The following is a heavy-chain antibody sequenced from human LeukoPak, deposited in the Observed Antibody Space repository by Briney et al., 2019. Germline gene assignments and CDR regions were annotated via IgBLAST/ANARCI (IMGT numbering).Heavy chain of an antibody. CDR1: GGSFSGYH. CDR2: INDMGHT. CDR3: ARDPTTVVTLPYYFDF. J-gene: IGHJ4*02. Sequence: SETLSLTCAVHGGSFSGYHWNWIRQSPEKGLEWIGEINDMGHTNYNPSLKSRVTISVDTSKKQFSLRLSSVTAADTAVYYCARDPTTVVTLPYYFDFWGQGTLVAVSS. D-gene: IGHD4-23*01. V-gene: IGHV4-34*01.